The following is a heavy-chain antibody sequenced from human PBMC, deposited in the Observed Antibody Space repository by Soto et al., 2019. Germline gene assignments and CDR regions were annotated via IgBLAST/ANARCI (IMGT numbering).Heavy chain of an antibody. Sequence: SETLSLTCTVARGSISGYYWTWIRQPPGKGLEWIGYISYSGSTNYNPSLKSRVTISVDTSKNRFSLKLSSVTAVDTAVYYCATHRASLGSTDAFDVWGQGTMVTGSS. CDR3: ATHRASLGSTDAFDV. D-gene: IGHD2-15*01. V-gene: IGHV4-59*08. CDR1: RGSISGYY. J-gene: IGHJ3*01. CDR2: ISYSGST.